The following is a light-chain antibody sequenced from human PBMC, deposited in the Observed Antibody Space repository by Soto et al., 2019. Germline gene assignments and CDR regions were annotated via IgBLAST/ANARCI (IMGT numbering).Light chain of an antibody. J-gene: IGKJ5*01. Sequence: DIQMTQSPSSLSASVGDRVTITCRASQSISSYLHWYQQKPGKAPKLLIYAASNLQSGVPSRFSASGSGTDFTLTISNLQPEDFATYHCQQYDKFPITFGQGTRLEIK. CDR1: QSISSY. CDR2: AAS. V-gene: IGKV1-39*01. CDR3: QQYDKFPIT.